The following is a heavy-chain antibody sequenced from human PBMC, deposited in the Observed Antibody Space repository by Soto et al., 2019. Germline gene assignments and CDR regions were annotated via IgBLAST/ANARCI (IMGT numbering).Heavy chain of an antibody. J-gene: IGHJ6*02. CDR3: ATSALKYQLLFFGMDV. CDR2: FDPEDGET. Sequence: GASVKVSCKVSGYTLTELSKHWVRQAPGKGLEWMGGFDPEDGETIYAQKFQGRVTMTEDTSTDTAYMELSSLRSEDTAVYYCATSALKYQLLFFGMDVWGQGTTVTVSS. D-gene: IGHD2-2*01. V-gene: IGHV1-24*01. CDR1: GYTLTELS.